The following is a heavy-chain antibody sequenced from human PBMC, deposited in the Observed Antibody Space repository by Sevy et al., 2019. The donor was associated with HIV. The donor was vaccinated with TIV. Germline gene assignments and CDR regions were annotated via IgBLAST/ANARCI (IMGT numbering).Heavy chain of an antibody. V-gene: IGHV3-66*01. J-gene: IGHJ6*02. Sequence: GGSLRLSCAASGFTVSDNYMAWVRLAPGKGLEWVSLIDSDGRAYYADSVKGRFTISRDNVKNTLYLQINALRAEDTGLYFCAMDRYYDASGYYYYYYGMDVWGQGTTVTVSS. D-gene: IGHD3-22*01. CDR1: GFTVSDNY. CDR3: AMDRYYDASGYYYYYYGMDV. CDR2: IDSDGRA.